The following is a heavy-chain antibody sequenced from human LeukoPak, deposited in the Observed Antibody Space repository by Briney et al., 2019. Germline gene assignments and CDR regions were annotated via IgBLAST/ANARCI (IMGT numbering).Heavy chain of an antibody. V-gene: IGHV4-39*01. CDR2: IYYSGST. D-gene: IGHD2-2*01. CDR1: GGSISSSSYY. CDR3: ARHLWPAATLDP. Sequence: SETLSLTCTVSGGSISSSSYYWGWIRQPPGKGLEWIGSIYYSGSTYYNPSLKSRVTISVDTSKNQFSLKLSSVTAADTAVYYCARHLWPAATLDPWGQGTLVTVSS. J-gene: IGHJ5*02.